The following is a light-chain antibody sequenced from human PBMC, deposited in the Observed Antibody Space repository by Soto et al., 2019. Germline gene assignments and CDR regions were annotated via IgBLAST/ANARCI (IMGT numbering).Light chain of an antibody. CDR2: DAS. J-gene: IGKJ2*01. V-gene: IGKV3-11*01. CDR3: QQRSNWPPT. CDR1: QSVSSY. Sequence: EIVLTQSPATLSLSPGERATLSCRASQSVSSYLAWYQQKPGQAPRLLIYDASNRATGIPARFSGSGSETDFPLTISSLEPEDFAVYYRQQRSNWPPTFGQGTKLEIK.